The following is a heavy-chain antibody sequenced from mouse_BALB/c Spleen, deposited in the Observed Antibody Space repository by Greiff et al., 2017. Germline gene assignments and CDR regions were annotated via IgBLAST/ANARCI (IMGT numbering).Heavy chain of an antibody. CDR1: GYSITSDYA. Sequence: EVKLVESGPGLVKPSQSLSLTCTVTGYSITSDYAWYWIRQFPGNNLEWMGYISYSGSTSYNPSLKSRISITRDTSKNQFFLQLNSVTTEDTATYYYATPEPGYYAMDYWGQGTSVTVSS. J-gene: IGHJ4*01. CDR3: ATPEPGYYAMDY. V-gene: IGHV3-2*02. CDR2: ISYSGST.